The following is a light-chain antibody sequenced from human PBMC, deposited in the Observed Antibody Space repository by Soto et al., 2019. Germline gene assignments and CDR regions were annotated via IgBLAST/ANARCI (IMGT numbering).Light chain of an antibody. CDR1: SSNIGSNY. J-gene: IGLJ2*01. CDR3: AAWDDSLSGYVV. Sequence: LLTQPPSASGTPGQRVTISCSGSSSNIGSNYVYWYQQLPGMAPKLLIYRNNQRPSGVPDRFSGSKSGTSASLAISGLRSEDEADYYCAAWDDSLSGYVVFGGGTKLTVL. CDR2: RNN. V-gene: IGLV1-47*01.